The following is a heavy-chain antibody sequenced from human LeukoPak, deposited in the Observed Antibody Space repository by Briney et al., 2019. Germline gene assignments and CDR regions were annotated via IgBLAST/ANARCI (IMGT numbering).Heavy chain of an antibody. V-gene: IGHV3-48*01. J-gene: IGHJ4*02. CDR1: GFTFSRYN. CDR2: ISSTLYST. CDR3: ARSRLTSFDY. Sequence: GGPLRLSCAASGFTFSRYNMVWVRQAPGKGLEWISYISSTLYSTFYTDSVKGRFTISRDNAKNSLFLQMNGLRAEDTAVYYCARSRLTSFDYWGQGTLVAVSS.